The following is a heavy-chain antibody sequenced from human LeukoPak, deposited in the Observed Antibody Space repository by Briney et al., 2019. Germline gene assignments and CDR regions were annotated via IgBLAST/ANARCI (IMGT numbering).Heavy chain of an antibody. CDR3: ARARVLASGYSYGHYFDY. D-gene: IGHD5-18*01. V-gene: IGHV4-59*01. Sequence: SETLSLTCTVSGGSISSYYWSWIRQPLGKGLEWIGYIYYSGSTNYNPSLKSRVTISVDTSKNQFSLKLSSVTAADTAVYYCARARVLASGYSYGHYFDYWGQGTLVTVPS. J-gene: IGHJ4*02. CDR2: IYYSGST. CDR1: GGSISSYY.